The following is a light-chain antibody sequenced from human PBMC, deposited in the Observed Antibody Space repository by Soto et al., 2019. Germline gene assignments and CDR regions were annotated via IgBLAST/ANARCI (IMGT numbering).Light chain of an antibody. J-gene: IGLJ1*01. Sequence: QSVLTQPPSVSGAPGQRVTISCTGSSSNIGAGYDVHWYQQLPGTAPKLLIYGNSNRPSGVPDRFSGSKSGTSASLAITGLQAEYEADYYCQSYDSSLSGSYLFGTGTKLTVL. CDR3: QSYDSSLSGSYL. CDR2: GNS. CDR1: SSNIGAGYD. V-gene: IGLV1-40*01.